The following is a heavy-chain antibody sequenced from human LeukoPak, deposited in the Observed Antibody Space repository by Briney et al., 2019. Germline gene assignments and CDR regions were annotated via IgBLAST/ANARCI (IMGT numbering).Heavy chain of an antibody. CDR3: AKAIRFLEWLHLDFDY. J-gene: IGHJ4*02. CDR1: GFTFSSYA. CDR2: ISGSGGST. D-gene: IGHD3-3*01. V-gene: IGHV3-23*01. Sequence: GGSLRLSCAASGFTFSSYAMSWVRQAPGKGLEWVSAISGSGGSTYYADSVKGRFTISRDNSKNTLYLQMNSLRAEDTAVYYCAKAIRFLEWLHLDFDYWGQGTLVTVSS.